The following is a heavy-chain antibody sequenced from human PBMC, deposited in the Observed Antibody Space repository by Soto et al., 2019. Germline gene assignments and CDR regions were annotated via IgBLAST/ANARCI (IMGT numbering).Heavy chain of an antibody. D-gene: IGHD1-20*01. J-gene: IGHJ6*02. CDR2: INPNSGGT. CDR1: GYTFTDRY. V-gene: IGHV1-2*02. Sequence: ASVKVSCKAAGYTFTDRYLHWVRQAPGQVLEWMAWINPNSGGTNYALHFQDRVTLTRDTSISSAYMELRRLRSDDTAIYYCAGDGVRGISGRRWYYNGLDDWAQGTADTDSS. CDR3: AGDGVRGISGRRWYYNGLDD.